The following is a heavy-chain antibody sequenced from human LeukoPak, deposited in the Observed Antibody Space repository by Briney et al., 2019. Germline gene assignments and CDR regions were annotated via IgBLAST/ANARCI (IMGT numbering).Heavy chain of an antibody. D-gene: IGHD6-13*01. CDR1: GYTFTSYG. CDR3: ASGISGQQPRELDY. CDR2: IGAYNGNT. J-gene: IGHJ4*02. Sequence: ASVKVSCKASGYTFTSYGISWVRQAPGQGLEWMGWIGAYNGNTNYAQKLQGRVTMTTDTSTSTAYMELRSLRSDDTAVYYCASGISGQQPRELDYWGQGTLVTVSS. V-gene: IGHV1-18*01.